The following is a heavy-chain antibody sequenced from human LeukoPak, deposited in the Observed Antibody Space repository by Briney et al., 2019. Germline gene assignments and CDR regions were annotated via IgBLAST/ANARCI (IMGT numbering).Heavy chain of an antibody. D-gene: IGHD6-19*01. V-gene: IGHV1-18*01. J-gene: IGHJ4*02. CDR1: GYAFTSYG. CDR3: ARDSSGWLTYFDY. CDR2: ISAYNGNT. Sequence: ASVKVSCKASGYAFTSYGISWVRQAPGQRLEWIGWISAYNGNTNYAQKLQGRVTMTTDTSTSTAYMELRSLRSDDTAVYYCARDSSGWLTYFDYWGQGTLVTVSS.